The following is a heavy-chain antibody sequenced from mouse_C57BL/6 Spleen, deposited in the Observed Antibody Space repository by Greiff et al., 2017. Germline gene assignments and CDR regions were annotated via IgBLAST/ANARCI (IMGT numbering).Heavy chain of an antibody. V-gene: IGHV1-19*01. J-gene: IGHJ4*01. Sequence: EVQLQQSGPVLVKPGASVKMSCKASGYTFTDYYMNWVKQSHGKSLEWIGVINPYNGGTSYNQKFKGKATLTVDKSSSTAYMELNILTSEDSAVYSCARGAVITTRAMDYWCQGTSVTVSS. D-gene: IGHD1-1*01. CDR2: INPYNGGT. CDR1: GYTFTDYY. CDR3: ARGAVITTRAMDY.